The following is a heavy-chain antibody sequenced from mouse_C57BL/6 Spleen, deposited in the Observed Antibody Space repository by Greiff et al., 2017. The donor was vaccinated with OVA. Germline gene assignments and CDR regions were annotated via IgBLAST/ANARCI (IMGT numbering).Heavy chain of an antibody. CDR2: IYPGSGST. D-gene: IGHD1-1*01. J-gene: IGHJ3*01. CDR1: GYTFTSYW. Sequence: QVQLQQPGAELVKPGASVKMSCKASGYTFTSYWITWVKQRPGQGLEWIGDIYPGSGSTNYNEKFKGKATLTVDTSSSTAYLQLSSLTSEDSAAYDCARRGNYYGAWFAYWGQGTLVTVSA. V-gene: IGHV1-55*01. CDR3: ARRGNYYGAWFAY.